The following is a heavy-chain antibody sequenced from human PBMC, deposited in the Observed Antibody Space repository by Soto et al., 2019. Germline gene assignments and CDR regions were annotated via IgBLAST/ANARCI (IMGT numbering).Heavy chain of an antibody. Sequence: PGGSLRLSCAASGFTFSDYYMSWIRQAPGKGLEWVSYISSSGSTIYYADSVKGRFTISRDNAKNSLYLQMNSLRAEDTAVYYCAREGVSTVTILGWRNRIDYWGQGTLVTVSS. V-gene: IGHV3-11*01. CDR2: ISSSGSTI. CDR3: AREGVSTVTILGWRNRIDY. J-gene: IGHJ4*02. D-gene: IGHD4-17*01. CDR1: GFTFSDYY.